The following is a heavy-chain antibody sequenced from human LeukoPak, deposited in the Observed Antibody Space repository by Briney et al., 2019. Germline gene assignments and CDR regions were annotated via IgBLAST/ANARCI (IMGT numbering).Heavy chain of an antibody. Sequence: SETLSLTCTVSGGSISSYYWSWIRQPPGKGLEWIAYISDIGSINYNPSLKSRVTISLDTSKNQFSLKLSSVTAADTAVYYCARHRTPRRYCSSTSCYFDYWGQGTLVTVSS. CDR1: GGSISSYY. D-gene: IGHD2-2*01. J-gene: IGHJ4*02. CDR3: ARHRTPRRYCSSTSCYFDY. V-gene: IGHV4-59*08. CDR2: ISDIGSI.